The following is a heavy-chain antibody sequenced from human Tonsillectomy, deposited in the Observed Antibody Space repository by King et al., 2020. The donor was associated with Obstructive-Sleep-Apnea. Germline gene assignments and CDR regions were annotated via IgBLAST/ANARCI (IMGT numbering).Heavy chain of an antibody. CDR2: ISSSSSYT. CDR1: GFTFSDYY. J-gene: IGHJ6*02. CDR3: ARDRRYSYGYDYGMDV. Sequence: VQLVESGGGLVKPGGSLRLSCAASGFTFSDYYMSWIRQAPGKGLEWVSYISSSSSYTNYADSLKGRFTISRDNAKNSLYLQMNSLRAEDTAVYYCARDRRYSYGYDYGMDVWGQGTTVTVSS. V-gene: IGHV3-11*06. D-gene: IGHD5-18*01.